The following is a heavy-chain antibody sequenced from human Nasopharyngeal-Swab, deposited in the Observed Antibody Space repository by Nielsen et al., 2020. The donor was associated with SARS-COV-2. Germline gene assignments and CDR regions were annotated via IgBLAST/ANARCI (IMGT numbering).Heavy chain of an antibody. CDR2: IKQDGSEK. Sequence: GESLKISCAASGFTFSSYWMSWVRQAPGKGPEWVANIKQDGSEKYYVDSVKGRFTISRDNAKNSLYLQMNSLRAEDTAVYYCADTYSGSYLWGQGTTVTVSS. J-gene: IGHJ6*02. V-gene: IGHV3-7*01. CDR3: ADTYSGSYL. CDR1: GFTFSSYW. D-gene: IGHD1-26*01.